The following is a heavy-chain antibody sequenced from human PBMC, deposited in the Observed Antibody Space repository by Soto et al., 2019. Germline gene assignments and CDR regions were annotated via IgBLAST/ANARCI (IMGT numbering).Heavy chain of an antibody. Sequence: PGGSLRLSCTASGFTFGDYAMSWFRQAPGKGLEWVGFIRSKAYGGTTEYAASVKGRFTISRDDSKSIAYLQMNSLKTEDTAVYYCTRGGRTTHYYGMDVWGQGTTVTVSS. CDR3: TRGGRTTHYYGMDV. CDR2: IRSKAYGGTT. D-gene: IGHD1-1*01. J-gene: IGHJ6*02. CDR1: GFTFGDYA. V-gene: IGHV3-49*03.